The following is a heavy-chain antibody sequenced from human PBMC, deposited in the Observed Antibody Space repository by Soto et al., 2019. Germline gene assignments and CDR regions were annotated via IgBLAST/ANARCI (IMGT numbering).Heavy chain of an antibody. CDR1: GGSISSSSYY. D-gene: IGHD3-22*01. CDR3: SRVSSGYHSECFDY. J-gene: IGHJ4*02. Sequence: QLQLQESGPGLVKPSETLSLTCTVSGGSISSSSYYWGWISQPPGKGLEWMGSIYYSGSTYHNPSLKSLVTTSVEPSKNQFSLKLSSVTAADTAVYYGSRVSSGYHSECFDYWGQGTLVTVSS. CDR2: IYYSGST. V-gene: IGHV4-39*01.